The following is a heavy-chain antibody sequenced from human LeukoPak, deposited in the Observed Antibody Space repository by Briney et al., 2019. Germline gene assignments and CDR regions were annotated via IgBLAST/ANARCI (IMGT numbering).Heavy chain of an antibody. Sequence: GESLKISCKASGYGFTTYWIGWVRQMPGKGLEWMGIIYPGDSDTRYSPSFQGQVTISADKSTSTAYLQWSSLKASDTAMYYCARSGTAMVTSFDYWGQGTLVTVSS. CDR3: ARSGTAMVTSFDY. CDR1: GYGFTTYW. V-gene: IGHV5-51*01. CDR2: IYPGDSDT. J-gene: IGHJ4*02. D-gene: IGHD5-18*01.